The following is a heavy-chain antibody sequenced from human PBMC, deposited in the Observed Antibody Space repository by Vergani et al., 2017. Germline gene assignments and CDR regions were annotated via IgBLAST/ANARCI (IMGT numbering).Heavy chain of an antibody. J-gene: IGHJ5*02. D-gene: IGHD1-1*01. CDR1: EYSFGNYW. CDR3: ARHTTYTAS. V-gene: IGHV5-51*01. CDR2: IYPADSDT. Sequence: EVELVQSGPEMRKPGESLKISCKGSEYSFGNYWIGWVRQMPGKDLEWMGIIYPADSDTRYNPSFQGQVTISADKSISTAFLQWDSLNASDTALYYCARHTTYTASWGQGTLVTVSS.